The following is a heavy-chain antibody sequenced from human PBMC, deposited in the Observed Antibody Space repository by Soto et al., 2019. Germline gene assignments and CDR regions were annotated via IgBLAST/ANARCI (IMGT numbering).Heavy chain of an antibody. CDR2: IRFDGSNI. D-gene: IGHD3-22*01. CDR1: ESIFRGYC. J-gene: IGHJ4*02. CDR3: ARPAALGHYYDSSGYLGY. Sequence: GGSLRLSCAAPESIFRGYCMHWVPQAPGKGLEWVAIIRFDGSNINYADAVMGRFTISRDNSKNMLYLEMNSLKASDTAMYYCARPAALGHYYDSSGYLGYWGQGTLVTVSS. V-gene: IGHV3-33*01.